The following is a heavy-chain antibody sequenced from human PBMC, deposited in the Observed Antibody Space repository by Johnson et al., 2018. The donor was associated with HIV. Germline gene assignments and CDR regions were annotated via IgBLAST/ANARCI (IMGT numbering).Heavy chain of an antibody. CDR3: AKCIWGCSLIDAVDI. Sequence: VQLVESGGGVVQPGRSLRLSCAASGFTFDDYGMSWVRQAPGKGLEWVSGISWNSGSIGYADSVKGRFNISRDNFKNTLHLQMNSLRAEDTAVYYCAKCIWGCSLIDAVDIWGQGTMVTVSS. J-gene: IGHJ3*02. D-gene: IGHD3-16*01. CDR1: GFTFDDYG. V-gene: IGHV3-20*04. CDR2: ISWNSGSI.